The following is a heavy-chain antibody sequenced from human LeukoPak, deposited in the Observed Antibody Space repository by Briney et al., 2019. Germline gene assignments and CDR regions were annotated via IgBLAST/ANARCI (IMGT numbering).Heavy chain of an antibody. Sequence: GGSLRLSCAASGFSLTSYWMHWVRQAPGKGLVWVSRINSDGRTTSYADPVKGRFTISRDNAKNTVYLQMNSLRVEDTAVYYCASGYRSGGNCYSGWGQGTLVTVSS. D-gene: IGHD2-15*01. CDR3: ASGYRSGGNCYSG. J-gene: IGHJ4*02. V-gene: IGHV3-74*01. CDR1: GFSLTSYW. CDR2: INSDGRTT.